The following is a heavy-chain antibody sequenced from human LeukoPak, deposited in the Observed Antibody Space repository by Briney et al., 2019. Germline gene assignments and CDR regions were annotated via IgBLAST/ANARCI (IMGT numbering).Heavy chain of an antibody. Sequence: GGSLRLSCAASGFTFSDYYMSWIRQAPGKGLEWVSYISSSGSTIYYADSVKGRFTISRDNAKNSLYLQMNSLRAEDTAVYYCAKKGWGPRDYYYYYYMDVWGKGTTVTISS. CDR3: AKKGWGPRDYYYYYYMDV. CDR1: GFTFSDYY. CDR2: ISSSGSTI. D-gene: IGHD3-16*01. V-gene: IGHV3-11*04. J-gene: IGHJ6*03.